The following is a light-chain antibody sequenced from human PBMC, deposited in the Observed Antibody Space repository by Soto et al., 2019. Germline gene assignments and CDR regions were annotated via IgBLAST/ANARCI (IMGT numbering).Light chain of an antibody. CDR3: QQYYSYSLT. V-gene: IGKV1-5*03. CDR1: QSISHR. J-gene: IGKJ4*01. CDR2: KAS. Sequence: DIQMTQSPSTLSASVGDRVTITCRASQSISHRLAWYQQKPGKAPKLLISKASILEGGVPSRFSGSGSGAEFTLTISSLQPDDFATYYCQQYYSYSLTFGGGTKVEIK.